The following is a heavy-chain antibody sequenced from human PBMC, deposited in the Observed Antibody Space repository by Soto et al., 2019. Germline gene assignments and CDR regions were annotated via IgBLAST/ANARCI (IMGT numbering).Heavy chain of an antibody. Sequence: SETLSLTCAFSCGSIISSNWWSWVRQPPGKGLEWIGEIYHSGSTNYNPSLKSRVTISVDKSKNQFSLKLSSVTAADTAVYYCARGHYDFWSGYHYWGQGTLVTVSS. D-gene: IGHD3-3*01. J-gene: IGHJ4*02. CDR1: CGSIISSNW. CDR3: ARGHYDFWSGYHY. V-gene: IGHV4-4*02. CDR2: IYHSGST.